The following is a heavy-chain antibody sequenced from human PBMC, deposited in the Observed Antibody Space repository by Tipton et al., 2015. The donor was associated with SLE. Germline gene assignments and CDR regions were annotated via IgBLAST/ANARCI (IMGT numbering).Heavy chain of an antibody. V-gene: IGHV3-21*03. D-gene: IGHD6-19*01. CDR2: ISSSSSYI. CDR3: ARDNSPGIAVAAEDY. CDR1: GFTFSSYS. J-gene: IGHJ4*02. Sequence: GSLRLSCAASGFTFSSYSMNWVRQAPGKGLEWVSSISSSSSYIYYADSVKGRFTISRDNAKNSLYLQMNSLRAEDTAVYYCARDNSPGIAVAAEDYWGQGTLVTVSS.